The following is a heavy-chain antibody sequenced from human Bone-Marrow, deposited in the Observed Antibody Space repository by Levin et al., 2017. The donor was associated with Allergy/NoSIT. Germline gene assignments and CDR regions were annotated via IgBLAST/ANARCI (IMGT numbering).Heavy chain of an antibody. J-gene: IGHJ5*02. V-gene: IGHV4-39*01. D-gene: IGHD5-12*01. CDR1: GDSITSGTYY. Sequence: KPSETLSLTCTVSGDSITSGTYYWGWIRQPPGKGLEWIGSIYHSGSTQYNPSLKSRVTISVDTSKNQFSLKLSSVTAADTAVYYCARQFDIVATIRWFDPWGQGTLVTVSS. CDR3: ARQFDIVATIRWFDP. CDR2: IYHSGST.